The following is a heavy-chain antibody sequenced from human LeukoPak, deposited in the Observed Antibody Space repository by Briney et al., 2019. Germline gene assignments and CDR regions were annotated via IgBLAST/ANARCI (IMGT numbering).Heavy chain of an antibody. CDR3: ARDCNGGPCYGAFAV. Sequence: PSETLSLTCTVSGASISNYYWTWIRQPPGKGLEWIAEISHTENTNYNPSLESRVTISLDKSKNQFSLTLNSVTAADTAVYFCARDCNGGPCYGAFAVWGQGSMVTVSS. CDR1: GASISNYY. D-gene: IGHD2-15*01. J-gene: IGHJ3*01. CDR2: ISHTENT. V-gene: IGHV4-34*01.